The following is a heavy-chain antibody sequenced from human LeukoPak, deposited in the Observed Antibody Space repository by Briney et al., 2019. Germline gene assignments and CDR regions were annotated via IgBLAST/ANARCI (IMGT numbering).Heavy chain of an antibody. CDR1: GFIFNQHA. CDR3: AKDAQRGFDYSNSLEN. J-gene: IGHJ4*02. D-gene: IGHD4-11*01. Sequence: GGSLRLSCAASGFIFNQHAMHWVRQAPGKGLEWVAVIWSDKSNRFYADSVRGRFTISRDDSRKTVYLQMGRMAAEDTAIYYCAKDAQRGFDYSNSLENWGQGALVTVAS. CDR2: IWSDKSNR. V-gene: IGHV3-33*06.